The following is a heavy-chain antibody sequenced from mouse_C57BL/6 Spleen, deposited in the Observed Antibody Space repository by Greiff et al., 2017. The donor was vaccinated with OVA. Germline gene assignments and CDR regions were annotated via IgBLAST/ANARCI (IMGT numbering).Heavy chain of an antibody. V-gene: IGHV1-15*01. CDR1: GYTFTDYE. CDR3: TRWLPFNAMDY. J-gene: IGHJ4*01. CDR2: IDPETGGT. Sequence: QVQLQQSGAELVRPGASVTLSCKASGYTFTDYEMHWVKQTPVHGLEWIGAIDPETGGTAYNQKFKGKAILTADKSSSTAYMELRSLTSEDSAVYYCTRWLPFNAMDYWGQGTSVTVSS. D-gene: IGHD2-2*01.